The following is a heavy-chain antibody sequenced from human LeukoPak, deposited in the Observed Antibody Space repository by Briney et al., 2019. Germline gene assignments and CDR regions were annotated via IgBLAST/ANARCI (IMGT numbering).Heavy chain of an antibody. Sequence: ASVKVSCKASGYTFTSYYMHWVRQAPGQGLEWMGIINPSGGSTSYAQRFQGRVTMTRVTSTSTVYMELSSLRSEDTAVYYCARVGPLYDFWSGYYRPHYYYGMDVWGQGTTVTVSS. D-gene: IGHD3-3*01. CDR3: ARVGPLYDFWSGYYRPHYYYGMDV. CDR1: GYTFTSYY. CDR2: INPSGGST. J-gene: IGHJ6*02. V-gene: IGHV1-46*01.